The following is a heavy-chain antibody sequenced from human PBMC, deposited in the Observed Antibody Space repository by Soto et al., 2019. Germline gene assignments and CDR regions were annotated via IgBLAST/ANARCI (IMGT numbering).Heavy chain of an antibody. CDR1: GYTFTGYY. D-gene: IGHD3-3*01. V-gene: IGHV1-2*02. J-gene: IGHJ5*02. CDR3: ARGLPPTPRFLEWSGFDP. CDR2: INPNSGGT. Sequence: VASVKVSCKASGYTFTGYYMHWVRQAPGQGLEWMGWINPNSGGTNYAQKFQGRVTMTRDTSISTAYMELSRLRSDDTAVYYCARGLPPTPRFLEWSGFDPWGQGTLVTVSS.